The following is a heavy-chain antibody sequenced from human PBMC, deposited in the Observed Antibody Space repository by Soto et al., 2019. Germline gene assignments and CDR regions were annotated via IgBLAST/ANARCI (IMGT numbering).Heavy chain of an antibody. Sequence: QITLKESGPTLVKPTQTLTLTCTFSGFSLSTTGVGVGWIRQPPGKALEWLALIYWDDDKRYNPSLKSRLTITKDTSKNQVVLTMTNMDPVDTATYYCVQSRCGGDVLQSYYSHSYYGLHVWGQGTTVTVSS. CDR1: GFSLSTTGVG. CDR3: VQSRCGGDVLQSYYSHSYYGLHV. CDR2: IYWDDDK. D-gene: IGHD2-21*01. J-gene: IGHJ6*02. V-gene: IGHV2-5*02.